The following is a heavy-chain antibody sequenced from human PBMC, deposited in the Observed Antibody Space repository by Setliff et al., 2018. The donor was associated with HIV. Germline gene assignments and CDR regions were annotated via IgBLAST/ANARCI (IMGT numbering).Heavy chain of an antibody. CDR3: ARHRDPPGTRWIFYYYYMDL. Sequence: PSETLSLTCAVYGGSFSVYYWSWIRQPPGKGLEWIGEINHSGSTNYNPSLKSRVTISVDTSKNQFSLRLSSVTAADTGVYYCARHRDPPGTRWIFYYYYMDLWGEGTTVTVSS. V-gene: IGHV4-34*01. CDR2: INHSGST. CDR1: GGSFSVYY. J-gene: IGHJ6*03. D-gene: IGHD5-12*01.